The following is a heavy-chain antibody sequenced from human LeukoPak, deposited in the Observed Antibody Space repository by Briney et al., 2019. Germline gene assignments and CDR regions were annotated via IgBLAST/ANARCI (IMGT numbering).Heavy chain of an antibody. CDR3: ASPWAYYYDSSGHDY. CDR1: GFTFSSYA. Sequence: PGRSLRLSCAASGFTFSSYAMHWVRQAPGKGLEWVAVISYDGGNKYYADSVKGRFTISRDNSKNTLYLQMNSLRAEDTAVYYCASPWAYYYDSSGHDYWGQGTLVTVSS. V-gene: IGHV3-30*04. D-gene: IGHD3-22*01. CDR2: ISYDGGNK. J-gene: IGHJ4*02.